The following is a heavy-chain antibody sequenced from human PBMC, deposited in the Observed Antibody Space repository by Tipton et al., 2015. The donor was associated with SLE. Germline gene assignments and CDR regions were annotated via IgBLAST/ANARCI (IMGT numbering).Heavy chain of an antibody. D-gene: IGHD5-18*01. CDR1: GGSFSGYY. CDR3: ARAPGQLWPWDY. CDR2: INHSGST. V-gene: IGHV4-34*01. J-gene: IGHJ4*02. Sequence: TLSLTCAVYGGSFSGYYWSWICQPPGKGLEWIGEINHSGSTNYNPSLKSRVTISVDTSKNQFSLKVSSVTAADTAVYYCARAPGQLWPWDYWGQGTLVTVSS.